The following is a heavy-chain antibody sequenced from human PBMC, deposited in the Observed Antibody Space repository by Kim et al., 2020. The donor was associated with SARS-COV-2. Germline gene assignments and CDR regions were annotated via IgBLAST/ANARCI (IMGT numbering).Heavy chain of an antibody. J-gene: IGHJ3*02. CDR1: GYTFTSYA. D-gene: IGHD6-13*01. Sequence: ASVKVSCKPSGYTFTSYAMHWVRQAPGQRLEWMGWINAGNGNTKYSQKFQGRVTITRDTSASTAYMELSSLRSEDTAVYYCASERQTAGPDAFDIWGQGTMVTVSS. V-gene: IGHV1-3*01. CDR2: INAGNGNT. CDR3: ASERQTAGPDAFDI.